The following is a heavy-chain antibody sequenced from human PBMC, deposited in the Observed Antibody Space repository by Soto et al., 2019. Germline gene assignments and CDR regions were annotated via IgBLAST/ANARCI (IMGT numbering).Heavy chain of an antibody. Sequence: SETLSLTCAVYGGSFSGYYWSWIRQPPGKGLEWIGEINHSGSTNYNPSLKSRVTISVDTSKNQFSLKLSSVTAADTAVYYCARDRYYDFWSGPHYGMDVWGQGTTVTVS. J-gene: IGHJ6*02. D-gene: IGHD3-3*01. CDR2: INHSGST. CDR1: GGSFSGYY. CDR3: ARDRYYDFWSGPHYGMDV. V-gene: IGHV4-34*01.